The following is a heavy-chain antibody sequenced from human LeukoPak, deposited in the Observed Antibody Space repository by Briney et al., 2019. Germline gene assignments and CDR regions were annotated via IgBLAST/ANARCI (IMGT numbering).Heavy chain of an antibody. Sequence: SETLSLTCTVSGGSISSSSYYWGWIRQPPGKGLEWIGYIYYSGSTNYNPSLKSRVTISVDTSKNQFSLKLSSVTAADTAVHYCARATRAGVRGVFEPWGQGTLVTVSS. CDR3: ARATRAGVRGVFEP. V-gene: IGHV4-61*05. D-gene: IGHD3-10*01. J-gene: IGHJ5*02. CDR1: GGSISSSSYY. CDR2: IYYSGST.